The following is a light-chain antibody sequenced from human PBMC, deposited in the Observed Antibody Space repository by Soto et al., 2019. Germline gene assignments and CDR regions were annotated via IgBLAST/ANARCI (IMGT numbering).Light chain of an antibody. Sequence: QSALTQPPSASGSPGQSVTISCTGTKNDIGVYDFVSWYQHHPGKAPRLIIYEVVQRPSGVPDRFSGSKSGNTASLTVSGLQPADEPDHFCKSYAGRNTYVFGSGTKVTV. V-gene: IGLV2-8*01. CDR3: KSYAGRNTYV. J-gene: IGLJ1*01. CDR1: KNDIGVYDF. CDR2: EVV.